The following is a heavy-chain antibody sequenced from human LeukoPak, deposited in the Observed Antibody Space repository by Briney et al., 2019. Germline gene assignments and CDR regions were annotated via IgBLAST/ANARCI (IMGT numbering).Heavy chain of an antibody. Sequence: SGTLSLTCSVTGGSINSGDWWSWVRQPPGKGLEWIIEISDIGSINANPSLKSRVTISVDKSRNQFPLQLTSVTAADTAVYHCARRSRGSSAVGHWGQGTLVTVSS. CDR1: GGSINSGDW. V-gene: IGHV4-4*02. D-gene: IGHD6-13*01. CDR2: ISDIGSI. J-gene: IGHJ4*02. CDR3: ARRSRGSSAVGH.